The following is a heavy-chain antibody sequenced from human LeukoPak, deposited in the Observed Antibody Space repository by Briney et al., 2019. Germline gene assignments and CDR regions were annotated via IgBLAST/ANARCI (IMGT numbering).Heavy chain of an antibody. V-gene: IGHV4-34*01. Sequence: PSETLSLTCAVYGGSFSGYYWSWIRQPPGKGLEWIGEINHSGSTNYNPSLKSRVTISVDKSKNQFSLKLSSVTAADTAVYYCARRDPGYCSGGSCFPYFDYWGQGTLVTVSS. CDR2: INHSGST. D-gene: IGHD2-15*01. CDR1: GGSFSGYY. J-gene: IGHJ4*02. CDR3: ARRDPGYCSGGSCFPYFDY.